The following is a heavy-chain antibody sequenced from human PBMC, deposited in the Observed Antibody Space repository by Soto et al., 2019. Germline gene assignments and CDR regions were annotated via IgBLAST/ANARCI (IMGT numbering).Heavy chain of an antibody. D-gene: IGHD1-26*01. Sequence: QVQLQQWGAGLLKPSETLSLTCAVYGGSFSGYFWNWIRQPPGKGLEWIGEINDRGSTNSNPSLKSRGTISGDTSKNQFSLKLSSVTAADTSVYYCARRSSWSKRWGSNYIWFDPWGQGTLVTVSS. CDR2: INDRGST. J-gene: IGHJ5*02. CDR1: GGSFSGYF. V-gene: IGHV4-34*01. CDR3: ARRSSWSKRWGSNYIWFDP.